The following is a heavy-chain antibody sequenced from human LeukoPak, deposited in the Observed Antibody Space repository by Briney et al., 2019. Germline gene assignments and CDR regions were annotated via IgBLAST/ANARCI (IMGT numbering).Heavy chain of an antibody. V-gene: IGHV4-30-4*01. J-gene: IGHJ4*02. Sequence: KPSETLSLTCTVSSASVTSDAYHRRSIRQSPGKGLESIGYRGNNNNKPTLNSRVTISVDTSTNQFSMGLSGVTAEDTAVYYCAILEGGGGGSGHWGQGILVTVSS. CDR2: RGNN. CDR1: SASVTSDAYH. CDR3: AILEGGGGGSGH. D-gene: IGHD3-3*01.